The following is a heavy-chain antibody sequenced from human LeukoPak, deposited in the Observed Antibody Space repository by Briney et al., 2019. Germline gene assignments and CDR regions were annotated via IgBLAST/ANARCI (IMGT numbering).Heavy chain of an antibody. J-gene: IGHJ4*02. CDR2: IYYSGST. V-gene: IGHV4-59*08. CDR1: GGSISSYY. D-gene: IGHD5-18*01. CDR3: ASQNTNTAMVNY. Sequence: PSETLSLTCTVSGGSISSYYWSWIRQPPGKGLEWIGYIYYSGSTNYNPSLKSRVTISVDTSTNQFSLKLSSVTAADTAVYYCASQNTNTAMVNYWGQGTLVTVSS.